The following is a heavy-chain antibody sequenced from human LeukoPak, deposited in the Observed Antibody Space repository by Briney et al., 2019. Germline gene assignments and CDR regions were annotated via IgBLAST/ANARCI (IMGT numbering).Heavy chain of an antibody. J-gene: IGHJ5*02. CDR2: ISYDGSNK. CDR3: ARNGIYQLHWVWFDP. Sequence: GGSLRLSCAASGFTFSSYAMPWVRQAPGKGLEWVAVISYDGSNKYYADSVKGRFTISRDNSKNTLYLQMNSLRAEDTAVYYCARNGIYQLHWVWFDPWGQGTLVTVSS. D-gene: IGHD2-2*01. CDR1: GFTFSSYA. V-gene: IGHV3-30-3*01.